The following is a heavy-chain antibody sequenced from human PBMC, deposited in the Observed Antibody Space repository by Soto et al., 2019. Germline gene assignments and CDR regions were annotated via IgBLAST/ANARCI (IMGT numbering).Heavy chain of an antibody. J-gene: IGHJ6*03. CDR3: ARHTYYDFWSGYYYYYYYMDV. Sequence: PSETLSLTCVVYGGSFSGYYWSWIRQPPGKGLEWIGEINHSGSTNYNPSLKSRVTISVDTSKNQFSLKLSSVTAADTAVYYCARHTYYDFWSGYYYYYYYMDVWGKGTTVTVSS. CDR2: INHSGST. V-gene: IGHV4-34*01. D-gene: IGHD3-3*01. CDR1: GGSFSGYY.